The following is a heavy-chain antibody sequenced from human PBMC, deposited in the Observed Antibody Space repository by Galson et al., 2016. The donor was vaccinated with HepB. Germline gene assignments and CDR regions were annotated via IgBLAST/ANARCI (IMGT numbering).Heavy chain of an antibody. J-gene: IGHJ4*02. D-gene: IGHD2-15*01. CDR1: GYSFTSDG. CDR2: ISPYNGNS. CDR3: AREGVCSGGSGYSGFDY. Sequence: SVKVSCKASGYSFTSDGISWVRQAPGQGLEWMGWISPYNGNSSYAQKFQGRVTMTTDTSTSTAYMELRSLRSDDTAVYYCAREGVCSGGSGYSGFDYWGQGTLVTVPS. V-gene: IGHV1-18*04.